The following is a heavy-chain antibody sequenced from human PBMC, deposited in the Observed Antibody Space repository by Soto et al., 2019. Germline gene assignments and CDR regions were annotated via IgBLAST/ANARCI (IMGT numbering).Heavy chain of an antibody. CDR3: AKTANGWFSAFDI. D-gene: IGHD6-19*01. CDR2: IRGSGGTT. CDR1: GFTFSSYA. J-gene: IGHJ3*02. Sequence: EVQLLESGGGLVQPGGSLRLSCAASGFTFSSYAMSWVRKAPGKGLEWVSAIRGSGGTTYYADSVKGRFTFSRDNSKNTLYLQMNSLRAEETAVYYCAKTANGWFSAFDIWGQGTMVTVSS. V-gene: IGHV3-23*01.